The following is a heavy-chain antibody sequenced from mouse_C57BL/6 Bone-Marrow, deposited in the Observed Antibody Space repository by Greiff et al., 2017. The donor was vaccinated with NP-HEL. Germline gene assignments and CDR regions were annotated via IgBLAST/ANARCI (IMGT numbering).Heavy chain of an antibody. CDR3: ARAPDYYGSSPWYFDV. J-gene: IGHJ1*03. CDR1: GFTFSSYG. CDR2: ISSGGSYT. Sequence: EVQRVESGGDLVKPGGSLKLSCAASGFTFSSYGMSWVRQTPDKRLEWVATISSGGSYTYYPDSVKGRFTISRENAKNTLYLQMSSLKSEDTAMYYCARAPDYYGSSPWYFDVWGTGTTVTVSS. V-gene: IGHV5-6*01. D-gene: IGHD1-1*01.